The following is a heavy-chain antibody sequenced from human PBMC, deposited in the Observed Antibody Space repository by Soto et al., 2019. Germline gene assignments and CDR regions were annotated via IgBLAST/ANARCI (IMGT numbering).Heavy chain of an antibody. J-gene: IGHJ4*02. CDR3: ARHGYYDILTGYLTPVDY. CDR1: GGSIRSYH. D-gene: IGHD3-9*01. CDR2: IYYSGYT. V-gene: IGHV4-59*08. Sequence: PSETLSLTCTVSGGSIRSYHWSWIRQSPGKGLDWIGDIYYSGYTNYNPSLESRVTISVDTSKNRFSLKLCSVTAADTAVYYCARHGYYDILTGYLTPVDYWGLGTLVTVSS.